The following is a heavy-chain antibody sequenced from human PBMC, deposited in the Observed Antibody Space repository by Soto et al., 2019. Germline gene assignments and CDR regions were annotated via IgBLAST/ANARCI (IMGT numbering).Heavy chain of an antibody. CDR3: AKGRSYYYYYGVDV. CDR1: GFTFSSCA. CDR2: ISGNGGST. J-gene: IGHJ6*02. V-gene: IGHV3-23*01. Sequence: GGSLRLSCAASGFTFSSCAMGWVRQAPGKGLEWVSGISGNGGSTYYADSVKGRFTISRDTSKNTLYLQMDSLGAEDTDIYYCAKGRSYYYYYGVDVWGQGTTVTVSS.